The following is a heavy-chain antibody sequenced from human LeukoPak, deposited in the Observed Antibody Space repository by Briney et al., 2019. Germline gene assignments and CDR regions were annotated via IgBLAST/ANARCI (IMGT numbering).Heavy chain of an antibody. CDR1: GFTFSIYW. Sequence: GGSLRLSCTASGFTFSIYWMSWVRQAPGKGLEWVANIKQDGSEKYYVDSEKRRFTISRDNAKNSLYLQMNSLRAEDTAVYYCARARLDYGDTFDYWGQGTLVTVSS. V-gene: IGHV3-7*01. CDR2: IKQDGSEK. CDR3: ARARLDYGDTFDY. J-gene: IGHJ4*02. D-gene: IGHD4-17*01.